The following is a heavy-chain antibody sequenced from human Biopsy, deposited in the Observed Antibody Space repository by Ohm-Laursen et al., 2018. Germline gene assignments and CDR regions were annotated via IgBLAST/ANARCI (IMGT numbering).Heavy chain of an antibody. D-gene: IGHD1-1*01. V-gene: IGHV4-34*09. Sequence: SQTLSLTCAVYGESFNGYYWSWIRQHPGKGLEWIAYIYHSGITFSNPSLGSRITISVNTSANRFSLSLTSVTAADTAVYYCARVEGEQLINSGMDVWGQGTTVTVSS. J-gene: IGHJ6*02. CDR3: ARVEGEQLINSGMDV. CDR1: GESFNGYY. CDR2: IYHSGIT.